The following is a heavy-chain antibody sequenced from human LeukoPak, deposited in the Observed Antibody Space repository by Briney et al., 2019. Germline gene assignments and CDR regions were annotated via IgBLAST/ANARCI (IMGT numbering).Heavy chain of an antibody. V-gene: IGHV3-23*01. CDR3: AKDGESPFAC. Sequence: GGSLRLSCAASGFTFSRHWMYWVRQAPGKGLEWVSAIGGSGVRTNYADSVKGRFTISRDNSKNTLYLQLNSLRAEDTAVYYCAKDGESPFACWGQGTLVTVSS. CDR1: GFTFSRHW. D-gene: IGHD7-27*01. CDR2: IGGSGVRT. J-gene: IGHJ4*02.